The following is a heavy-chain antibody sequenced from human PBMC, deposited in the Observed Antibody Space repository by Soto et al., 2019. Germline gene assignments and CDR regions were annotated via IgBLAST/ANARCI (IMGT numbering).Heavy chain of an antibody. V-gene: IGHV3-21*02. D-gene: IGHD2-15*01. CDR2: ISSGSSNI. Sequence: VQLVESGGGVVQPGTSLRVSCVGSGFTFRSYVMHWVRQAPGKGLEWVASISSGSSNIYYADSVKGRFTISRDNAKNSLFLQMDSLRAEDSAVYYCASATVVAATFDFWGQGTLVTVSS. J-gene: IGHJ4*02. CDR1: GFTFRSYV. CDR3: ASATVVAATFDF.